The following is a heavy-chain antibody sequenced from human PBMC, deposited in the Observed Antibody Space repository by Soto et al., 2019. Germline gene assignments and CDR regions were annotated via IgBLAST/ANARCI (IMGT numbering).Heavy chain of an antibody. CDR3: ARWGSSSSLYYYYYYGMDV. D-gene: IGHD6-6*01. Sequence: QRLSCAASGFTFSSYSMNWVRQAPGKGLEWVSSISSSSSYIYYADSVKGRFTISRDNAKNSLYLQMNSLRAEDTAVHYCARWGSSSSLYYYYYYGMDVWGQGTTVTVSS. CDR1: GFTFSSYS. J-gene: IGHJ6*02. V-gene: IGHV3-21*01. CDR2: ISSSSSYI.